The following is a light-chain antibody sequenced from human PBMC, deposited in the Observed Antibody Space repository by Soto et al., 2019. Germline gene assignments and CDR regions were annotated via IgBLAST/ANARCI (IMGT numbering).Light chain of an antibody. V-gene: IGKV3D-15*01. CDR3: QQYSAWPPIT. CDR2: GAS. CDR1: QTVSNK. Sequence: IVMTQSPATLSVSPGETATLSCRASQTVSNKLAWYQQKPGQAPRLLIFGASTRATGIPARFSGSGSGTEYTLTIRRLQSEDFATYYCQQYSAWPPITFGGGTRVEIK. J-gene: IGKJ4*01.